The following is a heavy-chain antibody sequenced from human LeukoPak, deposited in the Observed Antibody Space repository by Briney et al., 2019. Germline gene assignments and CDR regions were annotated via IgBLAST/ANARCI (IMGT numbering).Heavy chain of an antibody. CDR3: ARYFRADSGNYYRSFDY. CDR1: GFTFSSYS. V-gene: IGHV3-21*01. D-gene: IGHD1-26*01. CDR2: ISTSSTYI. J-gene: IGHJ4*02. Sequence: PGGSLGLSCAASGFTFSSYSMNWVRQAPGKGLEWVSSISTSSTYIYYADSVKGRFTISRDNAKNSLYLQMNSLRAEDTAVYYCARYFRADSGNYYRSFDYWGQGTLVTVSS.